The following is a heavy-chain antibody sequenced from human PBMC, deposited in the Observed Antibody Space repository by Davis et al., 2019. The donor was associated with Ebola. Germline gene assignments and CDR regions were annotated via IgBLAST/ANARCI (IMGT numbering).Heavy chain of an antibody. CDR1: GYTFTSYG. CDR3: ARHSQYAGVVWFDP. V-gene: IGHV1-18*01. Sequence: ASVQVSCKASGYTFTSYGISWVRQAPGQGLEWMGWISAYNGNTNYAQKLQGRVTMTRDTSTSTVYMELSSLRSEDTAVDYCARHSQYAGVVWFDPWGQGTLVTVSS. CDR2: ISAYNGNT. D-gene: IGHD3-3*01. J-gene: IGHJ5*02.